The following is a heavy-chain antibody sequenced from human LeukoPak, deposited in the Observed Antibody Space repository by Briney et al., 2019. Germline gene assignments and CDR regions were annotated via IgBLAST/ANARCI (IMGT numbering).Heavy chain of an antibody. V-gene: IGHV3-20*04. Sequence: GGSLRLSCAASGFTFDDYGMNWVRQVPGKGLEWISGINWNGDDIGYANSVKGRFTISRDNATHSVSLQMDSLTAQDTALYYCVRGQAIVVVPVAMGFWGQGTLVTVSS. D-gene: IGHD2-2*01. CDR2: INWNGDDI. CDR3: VRGQAIVVVPVAMGF. CDR1: GFTFDDYG. J-gene: IGHJ4*02.